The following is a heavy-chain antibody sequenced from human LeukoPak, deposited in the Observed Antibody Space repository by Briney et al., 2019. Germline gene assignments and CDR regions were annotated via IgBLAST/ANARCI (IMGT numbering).Heavy chain of an antibody. Sequence: SETLSLTCTLSGGSITSDYWSWIRQSPGKGLEWIGYFSYSGSTHYNPSLKSRVTISVDTSKNQFSLKLSSVTAADTAVYYCARHTYGDYDLDYWGQGTLVTVSS. D-gene: IGHD4-17*01. J-gene: IGHJ4*02. CDR3: ARHTYGDYDLDY. CDR1: GGSITSDY. V-gene: IGHV4-59*08. CDR2: FSYSGST.